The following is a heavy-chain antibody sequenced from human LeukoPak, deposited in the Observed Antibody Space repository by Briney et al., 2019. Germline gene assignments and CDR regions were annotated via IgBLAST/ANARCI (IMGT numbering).Heavy chain of an antibody. CDR3: AKGGDGHNLEYYYCGMDV. D-gene: IGHD5-24*01. V-gene: IGHV3-30*18. CDR1: GFTFSSYG. J-gene: IGHJ6*02. CDR2: ISYDGSNK. Sequence: GRSLRLSCAASGFTFSSYGMHWVRQAPGKGLEWVAVISYDGSNKYYADSVKGRFTISRDNSKNTLYLQMNSLRAEDTVVYYCAKGGDGHNLEYYYCGMDVWGQGTTVTVSS.